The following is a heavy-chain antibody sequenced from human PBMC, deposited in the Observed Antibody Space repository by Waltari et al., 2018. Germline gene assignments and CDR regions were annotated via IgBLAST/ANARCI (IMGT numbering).Heavy chain of an antibody. D-gene: IGHD1-26*01. J-gene: IGHJ4*02. CDR1: GYTLTELS. Sequence: QVQLVQSGAEVKKPGASVKVSCKVSGYTLTELSMHWVRQAPGKGLEWMGCFDPEDGETIYAQKCQGRVTITADTSTDTAYMELSSLRSEDTAVYYCAVTRYSGSYPLDYWGQGTLVTVSS. CDR2: FDPEDGET. V-gene: IGHV1-24*01. CDR3: AVTRYSGSYPLDY.